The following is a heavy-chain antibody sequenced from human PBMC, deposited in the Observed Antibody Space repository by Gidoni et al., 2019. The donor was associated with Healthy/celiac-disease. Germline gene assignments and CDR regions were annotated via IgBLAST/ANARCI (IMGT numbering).Heavy chain of an antibody. V-gene: IGHV1-18*01. J-gene: IGHJ4*02. CDR3: LIVLGGYSYGYRDY. CDR2: IGAYNGST. Sequence: QVQLVQSGAEVKKPGASVTVSCKASGYTFTSYGISCVRPAPGQGLGWMGWIGAYNGSTHYAQKLQGRVTMTTDTSASTAYMGLRSLRSDDTAVYYCLIVLGGYSYGYRDYWGQGTLVTVSS. D-gene: IGHD5-18*01. CDR1: GYTFTSYG.